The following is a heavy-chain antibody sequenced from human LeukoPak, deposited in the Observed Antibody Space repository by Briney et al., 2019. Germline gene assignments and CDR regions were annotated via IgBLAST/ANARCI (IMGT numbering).Heavy chain of an antibody. CDR1: GGSISSGDYY. CDR2: IYYSGST. V-gene: IGHV4-30-4*01. J-gene: IGHJ3*02. CDR3: ARVTRHDAFDI. Sequence: PSETLSLTCTVSGGSISSGDYYWSWIRQPPGKGLEWIGYIYYSGSTYYNPSLKSRVAISVDTSKNQFSLKLSFVTAADTAVYYCARVTRHDAFDIWGQGTMVTVSS.